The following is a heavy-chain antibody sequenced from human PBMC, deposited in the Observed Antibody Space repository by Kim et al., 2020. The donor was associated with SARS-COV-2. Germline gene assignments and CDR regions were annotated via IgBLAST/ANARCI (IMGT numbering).Heavy chain of an antibody. D-gene: IGHD6-6*01. V-gene: IGHV3-15*01. CDR1: GFTFSNAW. J-gene: IGHJ4*02. CDR3: TTGVGVGEYSSSPTHDY. CDR2: IKSKTDGGTT. Sequence: GGSLRLSCAASGFTFSNAWMSWVRQAPGKGLEWVGRIKSKTDGGTTDYAAPVKGRFTISRDDSKNTLYLQMNSLKTEDTAVYYCTTGVGVGEYSSSPTHDYWGQGTLVTVSS.